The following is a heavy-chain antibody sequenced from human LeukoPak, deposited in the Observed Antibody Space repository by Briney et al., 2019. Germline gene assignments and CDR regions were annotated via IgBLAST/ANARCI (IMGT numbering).Heavy chain of an antibody. CDR1: GYSFTSYW. Sequence: GESLKISCKGSGYSFTSYWIGWVRQMPGKGLEGMGIIYPVYSDTSYSPSFQGQVTISADKSISTAYLQCSSLKASDTAMYYCARPSGVTTSEVAFDIWGQGTMVTVSS. CDR2: IYPVYSDT. V-gene: IGHV5-51*01. D-gene: IGHD4-17*01. J-gene: IGHJ3*02. CDR3: ARPSGVTTSEVAFDI.